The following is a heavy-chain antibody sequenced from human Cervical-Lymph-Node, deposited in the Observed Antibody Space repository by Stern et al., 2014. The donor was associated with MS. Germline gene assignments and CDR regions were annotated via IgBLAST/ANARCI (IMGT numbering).Heavy chain of an antibody. Sequence: VQLVESGGGLVQPGGSLRLSCTASGFTFSNDAMSWIRQAPGKGLEWVAGLSASGRSSQKYADSVKGRVTISNDKSQNPVSLTLNSMRVADTAVYFCAKDPDDQTTYWGQGTLVTVSS. D-gene: IGHD1-1*01. CDR3: AKDPDDQTTY. J-gene: IGHJ4*02. V-gene: IGHV3-23*04. CDR2: LSASGRSSQ. CDR1: GFTFSNDA.